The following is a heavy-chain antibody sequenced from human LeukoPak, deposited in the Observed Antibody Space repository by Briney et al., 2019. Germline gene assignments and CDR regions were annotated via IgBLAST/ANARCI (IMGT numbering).Heavy chain of an antibody. Sequence: SETLSLTCTVSGGSISNGNYYWGWIRQPAGKGLEWIGRIYTSGSTNYNPSLRGRVTVSLDTSNNQLSLKLSSVTAADTAIYYCTTIKRGDIFGYFDFWGQGALVTVSS. CDR3: TTIKRGDIFGYFDF. CDR1: GGSISNGNYY. V-gene: IGHV4-61*02. J-gene: IGHJ4*02. D-gene: IGHD5-18*01. CDR2: IYTSGST.